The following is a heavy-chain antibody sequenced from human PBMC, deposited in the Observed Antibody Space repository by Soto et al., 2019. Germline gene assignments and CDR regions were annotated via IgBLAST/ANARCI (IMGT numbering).Heavy chain of an antibody. Sequence: QITLKESSPTLVKPTQTLTLTCTFSGFSLTSGVVGVGWIRQPPGEALEWLALIYWNDEQYYNPSLRNRLTITRDTSKNQVVLTMTNMDPVDTATYYCAHRLPGPSGYDVLGQGTTVTVSS. CDR2: IYWNDEQ. CDR3: AHRLPGPSGYDV. V-gene: IGHV2-5*01. D-gene: IGHD6-13*01. J-gene: IGHJ6*02. CDR1: GFSLTSGVVG.